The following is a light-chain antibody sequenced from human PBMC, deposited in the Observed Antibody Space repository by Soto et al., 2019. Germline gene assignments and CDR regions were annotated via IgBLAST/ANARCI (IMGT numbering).Light chain of an antibody. V-gene: IGKV1-5*01. CDR1: QAISTW. J-gene: IGKJ1*01. CDR2: DAS. CDR3: QQYNSYST. Sequence: DIQMTQSPSTLSASVGDRVTITCRASQAISTWLAWYQQKPWKAPELLIYDASTLESGVPSRFSGSGSGTEFSLTISSLQPDDFATYYCQQYNSYSTFGQGTKVDIK.